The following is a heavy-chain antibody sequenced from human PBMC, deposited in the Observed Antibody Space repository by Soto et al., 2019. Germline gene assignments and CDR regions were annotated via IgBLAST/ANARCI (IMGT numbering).Heavy chain of an antibody. CDR1: GFTLTRSF. D-gene: IGHD3-22*01. J-gene: IGHJ4*01. CDR3: AADPNYYDSSGYSVDY. Sequence: SVEVSSKASGFTLTRSFVQWVRQARGQRLEWIEWIVVGSGNTNYAQKFQERVTIHRDMSKSTAYMELSSLRSEDTAVYYRAADPNYYDSSGYSVDYWG. V-gene: IGHV1-58*01. CDR2: IVVGSGNT.